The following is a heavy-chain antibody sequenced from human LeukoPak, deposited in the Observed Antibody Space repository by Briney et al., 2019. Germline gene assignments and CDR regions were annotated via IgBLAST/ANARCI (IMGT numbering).Heavy chain of an antibody. D-gene: IGHD2-15*01. CDR3: GRPLSLGYWCGGSCYGRGAWFDR. CDR1: GGSISSSNW. Sequence: SGTLSLTCAVSGGSISSSNWWSWVRQPPGKGLEWIGQIYHSGSTNYNPSLKSRVTISVDKSKNQFSLELRSVTAADTAVYYCGRPLSLGYWCGGSCYGRGAWFDRWGQGTLVTVSS. CDR2: IYHSGST. V-gene: IGHV4-4*02. J-gene: IGHJ5*02.